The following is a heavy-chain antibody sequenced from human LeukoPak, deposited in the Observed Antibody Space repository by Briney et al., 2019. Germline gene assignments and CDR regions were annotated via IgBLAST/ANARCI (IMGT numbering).Heavy chain of an antibody. J-gene: IGHJ2*01. Sequence: GSSVKVSCKASGGTFSSYAISWVRQAPGQGLEWMGGIIPIFGTANYAQKFQGRVTITTDESTSTAYMELSSLRSEDTAVYYCATPRSSDWYLDLWGRGTLVTVSS. CDR2: IIPIFGTA. CDR1: GGTFSSYA. V-gene: IGHV1-69*05. CDR3: ATPRSSDWYLDL. D-gene: IGHD6-6*01.